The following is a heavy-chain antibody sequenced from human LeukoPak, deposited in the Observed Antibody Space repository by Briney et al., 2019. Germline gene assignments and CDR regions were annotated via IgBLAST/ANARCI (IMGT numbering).Heavy chain of an antibody. D-gene: IGHD5-18*01. J-gene: IGHJ5*02. V-gene: IGHV4-4*07. Sequence: SETLSLTCTVSGGSISSYYWSWIRQPAGKGLEWIGRIYTSGSTNYNPSLKSRVTMSVDTSKNQFSLKLSSVTAADTAVYYCARGGTRGYSFHWFDPWGQGTLVTVSS. CDR2: IYTSGST. CDR3: ARGGTRGYSFHWFDP. CDR1: GGSISSYY.